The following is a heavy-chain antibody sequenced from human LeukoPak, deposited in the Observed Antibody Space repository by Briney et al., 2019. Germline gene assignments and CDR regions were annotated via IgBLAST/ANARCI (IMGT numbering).Heavy chain of an antibody. D-gene: IGHD1-1*01. J-gene: IGHJ3*02. CDR3: VKCILNNCREGFDI. CDR2: ISGSGGST. Sequence: GGSPRLSCAASGFTFSSYAMSWVRQAPGKGLEWVSAISGSGGSTYYADSVKGRFTISRDNSKNTLYLQMHSLRAEDTALYFCVKCILNNCREGFDIWGQGTMVIASS. CDR1: GFTFSSYA. V-gene: IGHV3-23*01.